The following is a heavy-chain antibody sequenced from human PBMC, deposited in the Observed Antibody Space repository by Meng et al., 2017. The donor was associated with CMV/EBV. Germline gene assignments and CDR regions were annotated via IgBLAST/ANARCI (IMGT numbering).Heavy chain of an antibody. D-gene: IGHD2-2*01. CDR3: ARDPIVVVPAALIGEAFDI. CDR1: GFTFSSYS. J-gene: IGHJ3*02. V-gene: IGHV3-21*01. CDR2: ISSSSTYI. Sequence: GGSLRLSCAASGFTFSSYSMNWVRQAPGKGREWVSSISSSSTYINYSDSVKGRFTIYRDNDKNSLYLQMNSLRAEDTAVYYCARDPIVVVPAALIGEAFDIWGQGTMVTVSS.